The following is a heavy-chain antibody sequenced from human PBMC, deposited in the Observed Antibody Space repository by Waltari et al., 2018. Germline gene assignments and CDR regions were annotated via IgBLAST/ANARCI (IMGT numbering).Heavy chain of an antibody. CDR1: GFTFSSYA. V-gene: IGHV3-23*01. Sequence: EVQLLASGGGLVQPGGSLRLSCAASGFTFSSYAMSWVPQAPGRGLEWVSAISGSGGSTYYADSVKGRFTISRDNSKNTLYLQMNSLRAEDTAVYYCAKTLAITDRKSPYYFDYWGQGTLVTVSS. D-gene: IGHD5-12*01. CDR2: ISGSGGST. J-gene: IGHJ4*02. CDR3: AKTLAITDRKSPYYFDY.